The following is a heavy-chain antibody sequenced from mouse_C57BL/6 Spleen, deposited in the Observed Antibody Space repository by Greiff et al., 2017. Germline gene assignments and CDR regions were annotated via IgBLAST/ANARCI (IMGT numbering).Heavy chain of an antibody. D-gene: IGHD2-4*01. CDR2: IRSKSNNYAT. Sequence: DVKLVESGGGLVQPKGSLKLSCAASGFSFNTYAMNWVRQATGKGLEWVARIRSKSNNYATYYADSVKDRFTISRDGSESMLYLQMNNLKTVDTAMYYCVSHLYYYYDRYYAMDYWGQGTSVTVSS. CDR1: GFSFNTYA. CDR3: VSHLYYYYDRYYAMDY. J-gene: IGHJ4*01. V-gene: IGHV10-1*01.